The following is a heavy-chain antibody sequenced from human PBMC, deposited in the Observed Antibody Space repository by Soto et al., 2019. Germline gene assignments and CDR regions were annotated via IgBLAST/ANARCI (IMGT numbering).Heavy chain of an antibody. D-gene: IGHD3-3*01. Sequence: GASVKVSCKASGYTLTSYAMHWVRQAPGQRLEWMGWINAGNGNTKYSQKFQGRVTITRDTSASTAYMELSSLRSEDTAVYYCACPRTEIVWSGYSYWGQGTLVTGSS. CDR3: ACPRTEIVWSGYSY. J-gene: IGHJ4*02. V-gene: IGHV1-3*01. CDR1: GYTLTSYA. CDR2: INAGNGNT.